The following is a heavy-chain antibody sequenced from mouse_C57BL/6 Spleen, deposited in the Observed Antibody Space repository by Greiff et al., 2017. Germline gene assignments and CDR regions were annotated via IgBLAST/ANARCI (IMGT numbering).Heavy chain of an antibody. Sequence: QVQLQQPGAELVKPGASVKLSCKASGYTFTSYWMQWVKQRPGQGLEWIGEIDPSDSYTNYNQKFKGKATLTVDTSSSTAYMQLSSLTSEDSAVYYCARSAYYYGSSHWYFDVWGTGTTVTVSS. CDR3: ARSAYYYGSSHWYFDV. J-gene: IGHJ1*03. CDR2: IDPSDSYT. CDR1: GYTFTSYW. V-gene: IGHV1-50*01. D-gene: IGHD1-1*01.